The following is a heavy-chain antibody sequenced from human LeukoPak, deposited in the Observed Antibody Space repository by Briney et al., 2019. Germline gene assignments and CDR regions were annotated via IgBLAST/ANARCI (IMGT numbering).Heavy chain of an antibody. V-gene: IGHV3-30*03. D-gene: IGHD6-13*01. J-gene: IGHJ6*02. Sequence: QSGGPLRLSCAASGFTFGSYAMHWVRQAPGKGLEWVAVISYDGSNKYYADSVKGRFTISRDNSKNTLYLQMSSLRAEDTAVYYCARVGGPSRDSSNWYPYYGMDVWGQGTTVTVS. CDR1: GFTFGSYA. CDR3: ARVGGPSRDSSNWYPYYGMDV. CDR2: ISYDGSNK.